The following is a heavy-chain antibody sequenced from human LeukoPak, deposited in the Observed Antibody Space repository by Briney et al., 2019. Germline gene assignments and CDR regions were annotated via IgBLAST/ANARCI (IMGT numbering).Heavy chain of an antibody. CDR3: ARAPTRYGSGSADYYYYGMDV. CDR2: IHHGGST. V-gene: IGHV4-30-2*01. CDR1: GGSISSGGYS. Sequence: SETLSLTCAVSGGSISSGGYSWSWIRQPPGKGLEWIGYIHHGGSTSYNPSLRSRLTIPVDRSKNQFSLRLSSMTAADTAVYYCARAPTRYGSGSADYYYYGMDVWGKGTTVTVSS. D-gene: IGHD3-10*01. J-gene: IGHJ6*04.